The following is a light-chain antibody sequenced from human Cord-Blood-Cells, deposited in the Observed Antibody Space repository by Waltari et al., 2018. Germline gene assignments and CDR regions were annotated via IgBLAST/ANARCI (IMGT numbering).Light chain of an antibody. CDR3: QQSYSTPAT. V-gene: IGKV1-39*01. CDR2: SAS. Sequence: DIPMTQSPSSLSASVGARVTITCRASQSISSYLNWYQQKPGKAPKLLIYSASSLQSGVPSRFSCSGSGTDFTLTISSLQPEDFATYYCQQSYSTPATFGQGTKVEIK. CDR1: QSISSY. J-gene: IGKJ1*01.